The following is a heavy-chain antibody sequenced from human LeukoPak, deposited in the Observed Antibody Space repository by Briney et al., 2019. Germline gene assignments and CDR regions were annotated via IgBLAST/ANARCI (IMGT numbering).Heavy chain of an antibody. J-gene: IGHJ4*02. V-gene: IGHV1-2*06. CDR3: ARRWEYSSGWFSFDY. CDR1: GYTFTGYY. D-gene: IGHD6-19*01. Sequence: ASVKVSCKASGYTFTGYYIHWVRQTPGQGLEWMGRISPSSGGTNYAQKFQGRVTMTRDTSISTAYMELRRLGSDDTAVYYCARRWEYSSGWFSFDYWGQGTLVTVSS. CDR2: ISPSSGGT.